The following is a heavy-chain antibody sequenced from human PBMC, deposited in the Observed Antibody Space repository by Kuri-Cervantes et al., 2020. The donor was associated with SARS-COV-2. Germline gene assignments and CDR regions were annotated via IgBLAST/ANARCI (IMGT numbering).Heavy chain of an antibody. V-gene: IGHV3-74*01. D-gene: IGHD1-1*01. CDR3: VRDGDHWNFDY. Sequence: LTCAASAFTFSSYWMHWVRQAPGKGLLWVSRINSDGSSTSYAASVKGRFTISRDNAKSMLFLQMNSLRAEDTAVYYCVRDGDHWNFDYWDQGTLVTVSS. CDR1: AFTFSSYW. CDR2: INSDGSST. J-gene: IGHJ4*02.